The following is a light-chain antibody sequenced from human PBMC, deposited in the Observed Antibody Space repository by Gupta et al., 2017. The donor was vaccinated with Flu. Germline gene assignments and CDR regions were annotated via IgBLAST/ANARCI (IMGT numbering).Light chain of an antibody. CDR1: QSINNW. CDR3: HQHLYYPLT. Sequence: IQMTHSPSTLSASVGDSVTITCRASQSINNWLAWYQQKPGKAPKLLIYTASNLKSGVPSRFSGSESGTKFTLTINNLQPEDSATYYCHQHLYYPLTFGGGTKVEIK. V-gene: IGKV1-5*03. CDR2: TAS. J-gene: IGKJ4*01.